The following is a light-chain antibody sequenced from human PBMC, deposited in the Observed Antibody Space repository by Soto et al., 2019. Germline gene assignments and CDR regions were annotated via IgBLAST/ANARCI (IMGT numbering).Light chain of an antibody. CDR3: QQYNSYSP. CDR1: HSISSW. J-gene: IGKJ1*01. V-gene: IGKV1-5*03. Sequence: DIQMTQSPSTLSATAGDRVTITCRASHSISSWLAWYQQKPGKAPKLLIYKASSLESGVPSRFSGSGSGTEFTLTISSLQPDDFATYYCQQYNSYSPFGQGTKVDIK. CDR2: KAS.